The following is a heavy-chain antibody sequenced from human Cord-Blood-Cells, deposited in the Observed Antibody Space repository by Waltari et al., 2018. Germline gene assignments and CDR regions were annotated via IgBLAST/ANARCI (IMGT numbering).Heavy chain of an antibody. D-gene: IGHD6-13*01. V-gene: IGHV1-46*01. Sequence: QVQLVQSGAEVKKPGASVTVSCKASGYTFTSYYMHWVRQAPGKGLEWMGIINPSGGSTSYAQKFQGRVTMTRDTSTSTVYMELSSLRSEDTAVYYCARDGAISSSWYYFDYWGQGTLVTVSS. CDR2: INPSGGST. J-gene: IGHJ4*02. CDR3: ARDGAISSSWYYFDY. CDR1: GYTFTSYY.